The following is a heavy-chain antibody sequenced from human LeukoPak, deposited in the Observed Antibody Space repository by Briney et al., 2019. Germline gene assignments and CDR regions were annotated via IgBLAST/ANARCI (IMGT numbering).Heavy chain of an antibody. CDR3: ARGDYGDYPGY. Sequence: SETLSLTCTVSGGSISSSSYYWGWIRQPPGKGLEWIGSIYYSGSTYYNPSPKSRVTISVDTSKNQFSLKLSSVTAADTAVYYCARGDYGDYPGYWGQGTLVTVSS. V-gene: IGHV4-39*07. J-gene: IGHJ4*02. CDR1: GGSISSSSYY. D-gene: IGHD4-17*01. CDR2: IYYSGST.